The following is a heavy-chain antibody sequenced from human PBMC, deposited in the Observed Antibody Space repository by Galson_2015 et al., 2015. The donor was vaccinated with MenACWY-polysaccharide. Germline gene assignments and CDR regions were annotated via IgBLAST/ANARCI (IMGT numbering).Heavy chain of an antibody. D-gene: IGHD2-2*01. J-gene: IGHJ3*02. CDR2: ISSSGSTI. CDR3: ASSTYYCSSTSCYYAFDI. V-gene: IGHV3-11*01. CDR1: GFTFSDYY. Sequence: SLRLSCAASGFTFSDYYMSWIRQAPGKGLEWVSYISSSGSTIYYADSVKGRFTISRDNAKNSLYLQMNSLRAEDTAVYYCASSTYYCSSTSCYYAFDIWGQGTMVTVSS.